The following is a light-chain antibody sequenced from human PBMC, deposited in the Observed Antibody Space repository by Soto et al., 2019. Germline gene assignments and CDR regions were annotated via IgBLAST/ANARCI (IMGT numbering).Light chain of an antibody. CDR3: QQYGSSPWT. J-gene: IGKJ1*01. CDR2: GAS. Sequence: EIVLTQSPGTLSLSPGERDTLSCRASRSVSSSYLAWYQQKPGQAPRLLIYGASSRATGIPDRFSGSGSGTDLTLTISRLEPEDFAVYYCQQYGSSPWTFGQGTKVDI. V-gene: IGKV3-20*01. CDR1: RSVSSSY.